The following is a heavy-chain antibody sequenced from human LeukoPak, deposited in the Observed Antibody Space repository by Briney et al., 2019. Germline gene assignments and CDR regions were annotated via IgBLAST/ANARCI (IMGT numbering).Heavy chain of an antibody. CDR2: INHSGST. CDR1: GGSFRGYY. CDR3: ARDLRGYSHGGPRGWFDP. D-gene: IGHD5-18*01. J-gene: IGHJ5*02. Sequence: SETLSLTCAVYGGSFRGYYWSWIRQPPGKGLEWIGEINHSGSTNYNPSLKSRVTISVDTSKNQFSLKLSSVTAADTAVYYCARDLRGYSHGGPRGWFDPWGQGTLVTVSS. V-gene: IGHV4-34*01.